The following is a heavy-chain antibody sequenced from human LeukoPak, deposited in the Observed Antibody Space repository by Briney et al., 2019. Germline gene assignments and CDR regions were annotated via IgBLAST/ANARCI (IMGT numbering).Heavy chain of an antibody. CDR1: GFTFSSHG. Sequence: GGSLRLSCAASGFTFSSHGMNWVRQALGKGLEWLSYISSSGYRTIYVDSVKGRLTISRDNAKNSVYLQVNSLRDEDTAIYYCARTAYSGSYLDAFDIWGQGTMVAVSS. CDR2: ISSSGYRT. D-gene: IGHD1-26*01. CDR3: ARTAYSGSYLDAFDI. V-gene: IGHV3-48*03. J-gene: IGHJ3*02.